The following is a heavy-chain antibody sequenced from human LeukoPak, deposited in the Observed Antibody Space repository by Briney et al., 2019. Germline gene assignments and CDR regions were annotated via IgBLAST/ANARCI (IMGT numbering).Heavy chain of an antibody. Sequence: GGSLRLSCAASGFTFSSYGMHWVRQAPGKGLECLAVIWYDGSNKFYADSVKGRFTISRDNSKNTLYLQMNSLRAEDAAVYYCARDRAAADLDYWGQGTLVTVSS. CDR1: GFTFSSYG. V-gene: IGHV3-33*01. CDR2: IWYDGSNK. CDR3: ARDRAAADLDY. D-gene: IGHD6-13*01. J-gene: IGHJ4*02.